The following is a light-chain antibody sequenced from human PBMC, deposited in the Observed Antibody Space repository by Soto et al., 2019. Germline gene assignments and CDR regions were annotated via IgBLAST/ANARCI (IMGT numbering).Light chain of an antibody. Sequence: IQLTQSPPSLSASVGDRVTITCRASQGVSSSLAWYHQQPGKAPKLLIYAATTLQSGVPSRFSGSGSGTDFSLTISSLQPEDFVTYYCQQLKSSPFTFGPGTKVDIK. CDR2: AAT. V-gene: IGKV1-9*01. CDR3: QQLKSSPFT. J-gene: IGKJ3*01. CDR1: QGVSSS.